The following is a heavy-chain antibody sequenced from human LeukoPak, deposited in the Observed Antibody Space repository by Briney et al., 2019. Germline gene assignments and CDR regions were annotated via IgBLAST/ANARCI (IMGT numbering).Heavy chain of an antibody. D-gene: IGHD2-2*01. V-gene: IGHV4-39*07. Sequence: SETLSLTCTVSGGSISSSTYYWGWIRQPPGKGLEWIGRIYTSGSTNYNPSLKSRVTMSVDTSKNQFSLKLSSVTAADTAVYYCARDKRYQLLLGYYMDVWGKGTTVTVSS. CDR1: GGSISSSTYY. CDR2: IYTSGST. CDR3: ARDKRYQLLLGYYMDV. J-gene: IGHJ6*03.